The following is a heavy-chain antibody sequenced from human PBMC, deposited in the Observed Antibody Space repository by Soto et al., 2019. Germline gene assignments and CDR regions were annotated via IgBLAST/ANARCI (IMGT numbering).Heavy chain of an antibody. CDR1: GGSISSSSYY. CDR3: GSSSEGDYYYGMAV. J-gene: IGHJ6*02. V-gene: IGHV4-39*01. D-gene: IGHD6-13*01. CDR2: IYYSGST. Sequence: SETLSLTCTVSGGSISSSSYYWGWIRQPPGKGLEWIGSIYYSGSTYYSPSLKSRVTISVDTSKNQFSLKLSSVTAADTAVYYCGSSSEGDYYYGMAVWGQGTTVTVS.